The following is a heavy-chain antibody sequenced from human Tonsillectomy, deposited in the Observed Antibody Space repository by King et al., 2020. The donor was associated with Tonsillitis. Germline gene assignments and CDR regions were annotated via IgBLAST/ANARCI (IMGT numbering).Heavy chain of an antibody. D-gene: IGHD6-19*01. V-gene: IGHV4-38-2*01. Sequence: MQLQESGPGLVKPSETLSLTCAVSGYSISSGYYWGWIRQPPGKGLEWIGYSYQTGTAYYTPSLKGRVTISVDTSKNQFFLRLSSVTAADTAIYYCARAGYGSAWSFEFWGQGTLVTVSS. J-gene: IGHJ4*02. CDR1: GYSISSGYY. CDR3: ARAGYGSAWSFEF. CDR2: SYQTGTA.